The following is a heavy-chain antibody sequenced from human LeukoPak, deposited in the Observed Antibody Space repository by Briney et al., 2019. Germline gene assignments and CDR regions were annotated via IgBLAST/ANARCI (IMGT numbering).Heavy chain of an antibody. D-gene: IGHD6-13*01. CDR1: GFTFIIYS. J-gene: IGHJ6*02. V-gene: IGHV3-48*02. Sequence: PGGSLRLSCAGSGFTFIIYSMNWVRQAPGKGLEWVSYISSSSSTIYYADSVKGRFTISRDNAKNSLYLQMDSLRDEDTAVYYCARATGYSSSWYKVYCYYGMDVWGQGTTVTVSS. CDR2: ISSSSSTI. CDR3: ARATGYSSSWYKVYCYYGMDV.